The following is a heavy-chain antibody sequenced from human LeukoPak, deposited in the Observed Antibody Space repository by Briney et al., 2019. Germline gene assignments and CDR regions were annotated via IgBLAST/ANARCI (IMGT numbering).Heavy chain of an antibody. J-gene: IGHJ4*02. CDR3: ARGGTSSSLAY. CDR1: GFTFSSYS. D-gene: IGHD4-23*01. V-gene: IGHV3-48*02. CDR2: ISSSSTM. Sequence: PGGSLRLSCAASGFTFSSYSTSWVRQAPGKGLEWVSYISSSSTMSYADSVKGRFTISRDNANNSLYLQMSSLRDEDTAVYYCARGGTSSSLAYWGQGTLVTASS.